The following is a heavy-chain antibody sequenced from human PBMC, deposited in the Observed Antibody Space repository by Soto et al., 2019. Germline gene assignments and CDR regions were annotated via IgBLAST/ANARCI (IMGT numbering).Heavy chain of an antibody. Sequence: APVKVSCKASGYVFNSYAMHWVRQAPGQRLEWMGWINAGNGNTKYSQKFQGRVMITTDTSTSTAYMELRSLRSDDTAVYYCARVRYCSGGSCYLYYCMDVWGQGTTVTVSS. CDR1: GYVFNSYA. CDR2: INAGNGNT. V-gene: IGHV1-3*01. D-gene: IGHD2-15*01. J-gene: IGHJ6*02. CDR3: ARVRYCSGGSCYLYYCMDV.